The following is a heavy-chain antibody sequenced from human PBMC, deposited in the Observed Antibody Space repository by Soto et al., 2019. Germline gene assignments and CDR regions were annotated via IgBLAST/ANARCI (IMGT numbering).Heavy chain of an antibody. J-gene: IGHJ4*02. D-gene: IGHD5-18*01. CDR3: ARQNRDTPMVPFDV. Sequence: QVQLVQSGAEVKKPGSSVKVSCLASRGTFNRYAINWVRQAPGHGLEWLGALVPQFGTPNYAQKFQDRVTIVADESTNTTSMELRCLTSDDTAVYYCARQNRDTPMVPFDVWGQGTLVTVSS. CDR2: LVPQFGTP. V-gene: IGHV1-69*01. CDR1: RGTFNRYA.